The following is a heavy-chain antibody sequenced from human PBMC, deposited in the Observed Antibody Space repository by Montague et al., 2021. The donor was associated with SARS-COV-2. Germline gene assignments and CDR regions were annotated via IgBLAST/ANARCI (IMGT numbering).Heavy chain of an antibody. CDR3: ARINPTGVDF. Sequence: SETLSLTCTVSGGSISNFYWTWIRSPPGTGLDWIGSISYTGSTNXNPSLKSRVAISVDTSKNQFSLKLTSVTAADTAFYYCARINPTGVDFWGQGTLVTVSS. CDR2: ISYTGST. D-gene: IGHD1-14*01. CDR1: GGSISNFY. V-gene: IGHV4-59*12. J-gene: IGHJ4*02.